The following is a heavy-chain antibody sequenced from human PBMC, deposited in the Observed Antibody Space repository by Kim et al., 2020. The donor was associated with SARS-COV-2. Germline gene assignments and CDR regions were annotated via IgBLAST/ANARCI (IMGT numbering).Heavy chain of an antibody. Sequence: SETLSLTYTVSDDNSYYWSWVRQPPGKELEWIGYIHYNGNSKYNPALKSRVTMSVDPSKNQVSLKVHSVTAADTAVYYCAALGTPGYWGQGTQVTVS. CDR2: IHYNGNS. CDR1: DDNSYY. CDR3: AALGTPGY. J-gene: IGHJ4*02. D-gene: IGHD7-27*01. V-gene: IGHV4-59*04.